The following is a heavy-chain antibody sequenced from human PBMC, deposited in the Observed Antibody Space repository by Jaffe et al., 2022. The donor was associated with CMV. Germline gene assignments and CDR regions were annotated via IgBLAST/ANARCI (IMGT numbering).Heavy chain of an antibody. CDR3: ARENWMLDY. Sequence: EVHLVESGGGSVQPGGSLRLSCAASGITFSSYSMTWVRQAPGKGLEWVARIKEDGIDKSYVDSVKGRFTISRDNAKNSVFLQMNSLRADDTAVYFCARENWMLDYWGQGTLVTVSS. CDR2: IKEDGIDK. V-gene: IGHV3-7*03. J-gene: IGHJ4*02. D-gene: IGHD2-2*03. CDR1: GITFSSYS.